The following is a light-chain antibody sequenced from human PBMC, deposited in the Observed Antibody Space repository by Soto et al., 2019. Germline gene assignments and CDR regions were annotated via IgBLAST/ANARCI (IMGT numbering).Light chain of an antibody. CDR2: DAS. CDR1: ERISSY. Sequence: QYNQSRISVSASVADIVSITCRASERISSYVNWYQQKPGKAPKLLIYDASSLQSGVPPRFSGSGSGTDFTLTISRLQPEEFPTYYCQQCYSILITFGQGTRLEIK. V-gene: IGKV1-39*01. CDR3: QQCYSILIT. J-gene: IGKJ5*01.